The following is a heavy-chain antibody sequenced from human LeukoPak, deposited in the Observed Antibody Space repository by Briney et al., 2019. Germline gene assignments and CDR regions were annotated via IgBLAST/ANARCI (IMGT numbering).Heavy chain of an antibody. CDR3: ARGQFDLGYCSSTSCYTVYFDY. J-gene: IGHJ4*02. CDR2: ISSSSYI. D-gene: IGHD2-2*02. CDR1: GFTFSSYS. Sequence: GGSLRLSCAASGFTFSSYSMNWVRQAPGKGLEWVSSISSSSYIYYADSVKGRFTISRDNAKNSLYLQMNSLRAEDTAVYYCARGQFDLGYCSSTSCYTVYFDYWGQGTLVTVSS. V-gene: IGHV3-21*01.